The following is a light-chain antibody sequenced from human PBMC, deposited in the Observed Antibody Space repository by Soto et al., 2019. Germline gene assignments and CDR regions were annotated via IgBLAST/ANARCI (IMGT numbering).Light chain of an antibody. CDR2: EAS. J-gene: IGKJ1*01. CDR3: QPYSSYPET. CDR1: QSISSW. Sequence: DIQMTQSPSTLSASVGDRVTITCRASQSISSWLAWYQQKPGKAPNLLIYEASRLESAVPSRFSGSASGTEFTLTINSLQPDDFATYFCQPYSSYPETFGQGTKVEIK. V-gene: IGKV1-5*03.